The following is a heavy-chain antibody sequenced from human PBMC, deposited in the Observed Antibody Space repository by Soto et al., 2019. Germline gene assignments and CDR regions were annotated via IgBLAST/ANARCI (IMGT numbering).Heavy chain of an antibody. V-gene: IGHV3-23*01. CDR2: LTRSGTT. CDR3: VREFAPGSPNYDY. CDR1: GFTFSSYA. D-gene: IGHD3-10*01. J-gene: IGHJ4*02. Sequence: PGGSLRLSCAASGFTFSSYAMGWVRQAPGKGLEWVSTLTRSGTTPYAESVRGRFTISRDNSKNTLYLQMDDLRAEDTAVYYCVREFAPGSPNYDYRGLGTLVTGSS.